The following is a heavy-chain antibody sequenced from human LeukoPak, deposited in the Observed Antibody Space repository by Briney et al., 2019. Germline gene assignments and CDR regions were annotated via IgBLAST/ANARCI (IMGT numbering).Heavy chain of an antibody. CDR3: AMLYCGSGSCYSWYYYYYMDA. CDR2: MNPNSGNT. Sequence: ASVKVSCKASGYTFTSYDINGVRQATGQGLEWMGWMNPNSGNTGYAQKFQGRVTMTRNTSISTAYMELSSLRSEDTAVYYCAMLYCGSGSCYSWYYYYYMDAWGKGTTVTVSS. V-gene: IGHV1-8*01. CDR1: GYTFTSYD. J-gene: IGHJ6*03. D-gene: IGHD2-15*01.